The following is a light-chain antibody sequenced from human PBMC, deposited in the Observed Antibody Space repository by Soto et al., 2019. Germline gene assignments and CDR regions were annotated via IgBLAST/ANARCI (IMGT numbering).Light chain of an antibody. CDR3: QQYGSSPLLT. J-gene: IGKJ4*01. Sequence: MVLTRCPGTRPXGXGXXAXXXWMRSQSVSSSYLAWYQQKPGQAPRLLIYGASSRATGIPDRFSGSGSGTDFTLTISRLEPEDFAVYYCQQYGSSPLLTFGGGTKVDI. V-gene: IGKV3-20*01. CDR1: QSVSSSY. CDR2: GAS.